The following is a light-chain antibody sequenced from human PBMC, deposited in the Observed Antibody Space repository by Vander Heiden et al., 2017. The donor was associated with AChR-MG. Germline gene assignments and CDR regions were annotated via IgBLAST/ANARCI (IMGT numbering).Light chain of an antibody. Sequence: QSALTQPPSASGSPGQPVTISCTGTSSDVGGYNYVSWYQQHPGKAPKLMIYEVSKRPSGVPDRFSGSKSGNTASLTVSGLQAEDEADYYCSSYAGKVVFGGGTKLTVL. CDR1: SSDVGGYNY. CDR2: EVS. CDR3: SSYAGKVV. V-gene: IGLV2-8*01. J-gene: IGLJ2*01.